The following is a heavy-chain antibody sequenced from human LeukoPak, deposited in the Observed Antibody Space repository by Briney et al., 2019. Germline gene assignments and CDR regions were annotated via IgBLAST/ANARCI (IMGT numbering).Heavy chain of an antibody. CDR3: AKGKSKEWLSYFDY. CDR2: IRYDGSNK. J-gene: IGHJ4*02. Sequence: GGSLRLSCAASGFTFSSYGMHWVRQAPGKGLEWVAFIRYDGSNKYYADSVKGRFTISRDNSKNTLYLQMNSLRAEDTAVYYCAKGKSKEWLSYFDYWGQGTLVTVSS. CDR1: GFTFSSYG. V-gene: IGHV3-30*02. D-gene: IGHD3-3*01.